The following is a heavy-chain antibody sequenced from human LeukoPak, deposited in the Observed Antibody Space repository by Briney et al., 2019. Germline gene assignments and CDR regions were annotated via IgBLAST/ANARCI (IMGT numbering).Heavy chain of an antibody. CDR3: ARGRRYCSSTSCYNWFDP. D-gene: IGHD2-2*01. J-gene: IGHJ5*02. CDR1: GYTFTSYG. Sequence: GASVKVSCKASGYTFTSYGISWVRQAPGQGLEWMGWISAYNGNTNYAQKLQGRVTMTTDTSTSIAYMELRSLRSDDTAVYYCARGRRYCSSTSCYNWFDPWGQGTLVTVSS. CDR2: ISAYNGNT. V-gene: IGHV1-18*01.